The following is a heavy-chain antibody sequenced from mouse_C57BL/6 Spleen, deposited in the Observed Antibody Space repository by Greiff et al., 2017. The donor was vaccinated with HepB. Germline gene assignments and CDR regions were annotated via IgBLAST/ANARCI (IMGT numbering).Heavy chain of an antibody. CDR1: GFTFSSYA. Sequence: EVQGVESGEGLVKPGGSLKLSCAASGFTFSSYAMSWVRQTPEKRLEWVAYISSGGDYIYYADTVKGRFTISRDNARNTLYLQMSSLKSEDTAMYYCTREGIYYDYEFDYWGQGTTLTVSS. J-gene: IGHJ2*01. CDR3: TREGIYYDYEFDY. D-gene: IGHD2-4*01. CDR2: ISSGGDYI. V-gene: IGHV5-9-1*02.